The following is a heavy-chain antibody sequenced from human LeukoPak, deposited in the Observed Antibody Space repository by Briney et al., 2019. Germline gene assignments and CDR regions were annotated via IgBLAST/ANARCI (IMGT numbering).Heavy chain of an antibody. J-gene: IGHJ6*03. V-gene: IGHV1-46*01. CDR2: INPSGGST. Sequence: ASVKVSCKASGYTFTSYYMHWVRQAPGQGLEWMGIINPSGGSTSYAQKFQGRVTMTRDMSTSTVYMELSSLRSEDTAVYYCARGSSNSSRYYYYMDVWGKGTTVTVSS. CDR1: GYTFTSYY. D-gene: IGHD6-6*01. CDR3: ARGSSNSSRYYYYMDV.